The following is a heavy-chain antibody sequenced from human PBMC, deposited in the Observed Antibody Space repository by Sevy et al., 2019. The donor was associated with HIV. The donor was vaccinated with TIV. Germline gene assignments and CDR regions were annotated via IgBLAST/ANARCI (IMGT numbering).Heavy chain of an antibody. Sequence: ASVKVSCKASGYTFTGYYMHWVRQAPGQGLEWMGWINPNSGGTNYVQKFQGRVTMTRDTSISTAYMELSRLRSDDTAVYYCARDGGSGYELILDYWGQGTLVTVSS. D-gene: IGHD5-12*01. CDR1: GYTFTGYY. V-gene: IGHV1-2*02. CDR2: INPNSGGT. J-gene: IGHJ4*02. CDR3: ARDGGSGYELILDY.